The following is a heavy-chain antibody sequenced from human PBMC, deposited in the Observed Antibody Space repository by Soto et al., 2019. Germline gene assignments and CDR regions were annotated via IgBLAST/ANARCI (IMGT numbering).Heavy chain of an antibody. V-gene: IGHV3-30-3*01. CDR2: ISYDGSNK. Sequence: GGSLRLSCAASGFTFSSYAMHWVRQAPGKGLEWVAVISYDGSNKYYADSVKGRFTISRDNSKNTLYLQMNSLRAEDTAVYYCARPQGRQQQLVYYYYYYGMDVWGQGTTVTVSS. CDR1: GFTFSSYA. D-gene: IGHD6-13*01. J-gene: IGHJ6*02. CDR3: ARPQGRQQQLVYYYYYYGMDV.